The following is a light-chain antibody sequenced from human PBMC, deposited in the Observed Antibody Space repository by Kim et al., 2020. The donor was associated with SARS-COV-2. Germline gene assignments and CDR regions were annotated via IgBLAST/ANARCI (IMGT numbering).Light chain of an antibody. CDR1: QSISSW. CDR3: QQYNSYSAIT. Sequence: DIQMTQSPSTLSASVGDRVTITCRASQSISSWLAWYQQKPGKAPKLLIYKASSLESGVPSRFSVSGSGTEFTLTISSLQPDDFATYYCQQYNSYSAITFGQGTRLEIK. J-gene: IGKJ5*01. CDR2: KAS. V-gene: IGKV1-5*03.